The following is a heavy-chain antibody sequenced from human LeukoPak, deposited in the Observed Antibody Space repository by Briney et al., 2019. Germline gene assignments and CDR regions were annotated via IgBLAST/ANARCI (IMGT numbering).Heavy chain of an antibody. V-gene: IGHV3-23*01. D-gene: IGHD1-1*01. CDR1: GFTFSSYA. CDR2: ISGSGGNT. CDR3: ARDRETGTFDY. Sequence: PGGSLRLSCVASGFTFSSYAMSWVRQAPGKGLEWVSAISGSGGNTYYTDSVKGRFTISRDNPKSTVYLQMNSLRAEDTAVYYCARDRETGTFDYWGQGTLVTVSS. J-gene: IGHJ4*02.